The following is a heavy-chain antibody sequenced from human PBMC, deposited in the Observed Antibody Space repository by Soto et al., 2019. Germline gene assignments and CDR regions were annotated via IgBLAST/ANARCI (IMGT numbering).Heavy chain of an antibody. Sequence: SETLSLTCTVSGGSISSYYWSWIRQPPGKGLEWIGYIYYSGSTNYNPSLKSRVTISVDTSKNQFSLKLSSVTAADTAVYYCARDPRGDYDYYYYGMDVWGQGTTVTVSS. CDR1: GGSISSYY. D-gene: IGHD4-17*01. J-gene: IGHJ6*02. CDR2: IYYSGST. V-gene: IGHV4-59*01. CDR3: ARDPRGDYDYYYYGMDV.